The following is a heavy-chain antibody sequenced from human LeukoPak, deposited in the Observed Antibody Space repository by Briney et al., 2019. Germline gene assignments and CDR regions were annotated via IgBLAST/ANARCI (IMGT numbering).Heavy chain of an antibody. CDR3: ARDPHGYWWFDP. V-gene: IGHV3-74*03. CDR1: GFTFSNYW. CDR2: INSDGSST. Sequence: GSLRLSCVASGFTFSNYWMHWVHQAPGKGLVWVSRINSDGSSTTYADSVKGRFTISRDNAKNTLYLQMNSLRAEDTAVYYCARDPHGYWWFDPWGQGTLVTVSS. D-gene: IGHD5-18*01. J-gene: IGHJ5*02.